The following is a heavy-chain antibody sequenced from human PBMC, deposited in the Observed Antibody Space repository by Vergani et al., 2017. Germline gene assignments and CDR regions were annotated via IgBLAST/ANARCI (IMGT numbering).Heavy chain of an antibody. D-gene: IGHD3-3*01. CDR2: IKSKTDGGTT. Sequence: EVQLVESGGGLVKPGGSLRLSCAASGFTFSNAWMSWVRQAPGKGLEWVGRIKSKTDGGTTDYAAPGKGRFTISRDYSKNTLYLQMNSLKTEDTAVYYCTTEGLRFLEWLLPNPYFDYWGQGTLVTVSS. V-gene: IGHV3-15*01. CDR1: GFTFSNAW. CDR3: TTEGLRFLEWLLPNPYFDY. J-gene: IGHJ4*02.